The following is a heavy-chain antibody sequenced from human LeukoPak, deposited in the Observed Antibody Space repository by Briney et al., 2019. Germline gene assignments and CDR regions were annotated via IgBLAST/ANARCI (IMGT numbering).Heavy chain of an antibody. J-gene: IGHJ5*02. CDR1: GFTFSSFP. Sequence: GGSLRLSCAASGFTFSSFPMSWVRQAPGKGLEWVSVISGGVSTYYADSVKGRFTISRDNSKNTLYLQMNSLKTEDTAVYYCTRHSDFWSGYQTVVWFDPWGQGTLVTVSS. CDR2: ISGGVST. D-gene: IGHD3-3*01. CDR3: TRHSDFWSGYQTVVWFDP. V-gene: IGHV3-23*01.